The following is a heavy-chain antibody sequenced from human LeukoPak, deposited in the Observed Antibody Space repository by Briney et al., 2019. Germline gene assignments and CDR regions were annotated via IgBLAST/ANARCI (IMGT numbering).Heavy chain of an antibody. CDR3: ARGSGGYHYDH. Sequence: SETLSLTCTVSGGSISSYYWSWIRQPPGKGLEWIGYFFYSGSTNYNPSLKSRVTISVDTSKNQFSLKPSSVTAADTAVYYCARGSGGYHYDHWGQGTLVTVSS. CDR1: GGSISSYY. CDR2: FFYSGST. V-gene: IGHV4-59*01. J-gene: IGHJ5*02. D-gene: IGHD3-22*01.